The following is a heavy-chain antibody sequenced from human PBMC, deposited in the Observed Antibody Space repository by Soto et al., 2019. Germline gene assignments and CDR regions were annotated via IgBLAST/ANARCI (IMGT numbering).Heavy chain of an antibody. J-gene: IGHJ4*02. V-gene: IGHV3-7*04. CDR1: GFTFSTSW. CDR2: INHDTSER. CDR3: SRSLID. Sequence: EVQLVESGGGLVQPGGSLRLSCAASGFTFSTSWMDWVRQAPGKGLEWVANINHDTSERYYVDSVGGRFTVSRDNAKDSVYLQMNSLRAEDTAVYFCSRSLIDWGQGILVTVSS.